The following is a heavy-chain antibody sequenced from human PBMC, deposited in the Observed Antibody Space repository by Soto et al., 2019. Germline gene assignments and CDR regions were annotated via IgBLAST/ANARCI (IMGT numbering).Heavy chain of an antibody. CDR3: ARHISSGTNIAAIRSFDP. V-gene: IGHV4-59*08. CDR1: GGSINSYY. CDR2: IYYSGST. J-gene: IGHJ5*02. D-gene: IGHD1-7*01. Sequence: PSEPLSLTCTVSGGSINSYYWSWIRQPPGKGLEWIGYIYYSGSTNYNPSLKSRITISADTSKNQFSLKLSSVTAADTAVYYCARHISSGTNIAAIRSFDPWGQGTLVTVSS.